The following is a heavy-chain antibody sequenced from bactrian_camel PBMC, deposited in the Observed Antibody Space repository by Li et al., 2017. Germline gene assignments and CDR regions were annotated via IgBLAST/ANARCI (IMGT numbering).Heavy chain of an antibody. J-gene: IGHJ4*01. CDR1: GYTYRRYW. CDR2: IDTGENT. Sequence: HVQLVESGGGSVQVGGSLRLSCAVSGYTYRRYWMAWFRQAPGKEREGVGCIDTGENTRYADSVKGRFTISRDNAKNTLYLQMNSLRTEDTAVYYCATVSTWNYYSDYVVDDYCGQGTQVTVS. V-gene: IGHV3S1*01. D-gene: IGHD4*01. CDR3: ATVSTWNYYSDYVVDDY.